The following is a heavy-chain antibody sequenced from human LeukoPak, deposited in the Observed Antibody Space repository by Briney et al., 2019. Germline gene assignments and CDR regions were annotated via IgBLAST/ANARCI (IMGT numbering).Heavy chain of an antibody. CDR3: ARSTMVRGVVVTNYYYYYMDV. J-gene: IGHJ6*03. D-gene: IGHD3-10*01. CDR1: GFIFNNFG. Sequence: GGSLRLSCAASGFIFNNFGMNWVRQAPGKGLEWVAVISYDGSNKYYADSVKGRFTISRDNSKNTLYLQMNSLRAEDTAVYYCARSTMVRGVVVTNYYYYYMDVWGKGTTVTVSS. CDR2: ISYDGSNK. V-gene: IGHV3-30*03.